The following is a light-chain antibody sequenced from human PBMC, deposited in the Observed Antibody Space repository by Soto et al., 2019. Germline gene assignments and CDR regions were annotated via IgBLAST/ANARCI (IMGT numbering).Light chain of an antibody. V-gene: IGKV1-9*01. J-gene: IGKJ4*01. Sequence: IQLTQSPSSLSASVGDSVTITCRASQGISRYLAWYQQKPGRAPQLLISAASTLQSGVPSRFSGSGSGTEFTLTISSLQPEDFASYYCQQLDRYPFTFGGGTKVDIK. CDR1: QGISRY. CDR3: QQLDRYPFT. CDR2: AAS.